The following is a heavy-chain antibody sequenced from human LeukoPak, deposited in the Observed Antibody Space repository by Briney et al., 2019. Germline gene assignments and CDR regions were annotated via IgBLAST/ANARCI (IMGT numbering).Heavy chain of an antibody. J-gene: IGHJ6*03. D-gene: IGHD6-13*01. CDR2: INAYNGNT. CDR1: GYTFTSYI. Sequence: ASVKVSCKTSGYTFTSYIISGVRQAPGQGLEGMGWINAYNGNTDYAQRVQGRVTMTTDTSTSTAYMELRSLRSDDTAVYYCARDRHIAAAVYYYYMDVWGKGTPVTVSS. CDR3: ARDRHIAAAVYYYYMDV. V-gene: IGHV1-18*01.